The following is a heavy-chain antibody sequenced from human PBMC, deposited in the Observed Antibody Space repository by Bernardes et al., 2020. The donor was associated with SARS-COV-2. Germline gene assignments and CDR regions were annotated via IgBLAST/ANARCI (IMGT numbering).Heavy chain of an antibody. CDR2: INDIGSTT. D-gene: IGHD1-26*01. Sequence: GGSLRLSCAASGFTFSNYRLNWVRQAPGKGLEWVSYINDIGSTTTYADSVKGRFTISRDNAKNSVYLQMNSLRAEDTAVYYCASDFRYSGNYFLYFDLWGRGTLVTVSS. CDR1: GFTFSNYR. J-gene: IGHJ2*01. CDR3: ASDFRYSGNYFLYFDL. V-gene: IGHV3-48*01.